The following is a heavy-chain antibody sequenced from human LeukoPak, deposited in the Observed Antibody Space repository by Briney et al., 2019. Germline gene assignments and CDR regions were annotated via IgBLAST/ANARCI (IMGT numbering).Heavy chain of an antibody. D-gene: IGHD6-19*01. CDR3: VCGWYFDY. CDR2: INDRGDTT. J-gene: IGHJ4*02. CDR1: GFTFSSYA. V-gene: IGHV3-23*01. Sequence: GGSLRLSCARWGFTFSSYAMSWVRQAPGEGLEWVSTINDRGDTTYNADSVKGRFTISRDSSKNTLFLQMSSLRAEDTAVYYCVCGWYFDYWGQGTLVTVSS.